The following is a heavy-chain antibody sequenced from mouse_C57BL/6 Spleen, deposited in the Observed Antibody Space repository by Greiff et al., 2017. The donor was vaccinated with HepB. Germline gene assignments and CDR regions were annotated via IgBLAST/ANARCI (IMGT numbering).Heavy chain of an antibody. J-gene: IGHJ1*03. D-gene: IGHD4-1*01. V-gene: IGHV1-69*01. CDR3: ARVLPTGTWYFDV. CDR1: GYTFTSYW. Sequence: QVQLQQPGAELVMPGASVKLSCKASGYTFTSYWMHWVKQRPGQGLEWIGEIDPSDSYTNYNQKFKGKSTLTVDKSSSTADMQLSSLTSEDSAVYYCARVLPTGTWYFDVWGTGTTVTVSS. CDR2: IDPSDSYT.